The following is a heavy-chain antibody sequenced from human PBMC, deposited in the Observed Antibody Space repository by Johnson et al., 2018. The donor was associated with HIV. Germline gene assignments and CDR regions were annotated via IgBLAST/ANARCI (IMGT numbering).Heavy chain of an antibody. V-gene: IGHV3-9*01. D-gene: IGHD3-10*01. Sequence: VQLVESGGGLVQPGGSLRLSCAASGFTFSSYAMDWVRQAPGKGLEWVSGITWNSGSIGYADSVKGRFTISRDNAKNSLYVQMNSLRVEDTALYYCAKGYGSGSYYNGNAFDIWGQGTLVTVSS. CDR3: AKGYGSGSYYNGNAFDI. CDR2: ITWNSGSI. J-gene: IGHJ3*02. CDR1: GFTFSSYA.